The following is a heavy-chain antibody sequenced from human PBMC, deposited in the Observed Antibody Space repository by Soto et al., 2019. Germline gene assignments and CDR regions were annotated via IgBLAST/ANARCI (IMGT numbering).Heavy chain of an antibody. CDR3: VRDRSPSGYSYSPDAFDI. CDR1: GGTFSSYA. J-gene: IGHJ3*02. Sequence: QVQLVQSGAEVKKPGSSVKVSCKASGGTFSSYAISWVRQAPGQGLEWMGGIIPIFGTANYAQKFQGRVTITADESTSTGYMELSSLRSEDTAVYYCVRDRSPSGYSYSPDAFDIWGQGTMVTGSS. D-gene: IGHD5-18*01. CDR2: IIPIFGTA. V-gene: IGHV1-69*01.